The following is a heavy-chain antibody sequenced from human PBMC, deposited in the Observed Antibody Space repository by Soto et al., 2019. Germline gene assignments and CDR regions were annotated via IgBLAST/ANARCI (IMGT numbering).Heavy chain of an antibody. J-gene: IGHJ4*02. CDR1: GGSISSSNW. V-gene: IGHV4-4*02. Sequence: QVQLQESGPGLVKPSGTLSLTCAVSGGSISSSNWWSWVRQPPGKGLEWIGEIYHSGSTNYNPSLKSRVNISVDKSKNQFSLKLSSVTAADTAVYYCARGDYYDSSGYRFFDYWGQGTLVTVSS. CDR2: IYHSGST. D-gene: IGHD3-22*01. CDR3: ARGDYYDSSGYRFFDY.